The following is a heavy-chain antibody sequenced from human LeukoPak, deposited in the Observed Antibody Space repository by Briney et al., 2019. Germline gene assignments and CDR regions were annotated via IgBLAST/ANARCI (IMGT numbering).Heavy chain of an antibody. V-gene: IGHV4-34*01. CDR2: IKHSGST. D-gene: IGHD2-8*01. J-gene: IGHJ6*03. CDR1: DGSFSGYY. CDR3: AKDRCSNGVGCYYYYMDV. Sequence: SETLSLACAVYDGSFSGYYWGWIRQPPGKGLEWIGEIKHSGSTNYNPSLKSRVTISVDTSKNQFSLKLSSVTAADTAVYYCAKDRCSNGVGCYYYYMDVWGKGTTVTISS.